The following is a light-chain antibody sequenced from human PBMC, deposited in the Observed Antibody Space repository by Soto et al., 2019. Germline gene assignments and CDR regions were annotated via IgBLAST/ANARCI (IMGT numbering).Light chain of an antibody. CDR2: EVS. CDR1: SSDVGSYNL. Sequence: QSVLTQPASVSGSLGQSITISCTGTSSDVGSYNLVSWYQQRPGKAPKLMIYEVSKRPSGVSNRFSGSKSGNTASLTISGLQTEDEADYYCCSYAGSDTYVFGTGTKLTVL. V-gene: IGLV2-23*02. J-gene: IGLJ1*01. CDR3: CSYAGSDTYV.